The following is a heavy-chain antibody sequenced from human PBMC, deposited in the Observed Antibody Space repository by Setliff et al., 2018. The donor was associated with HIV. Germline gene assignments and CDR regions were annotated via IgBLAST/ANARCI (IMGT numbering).Heavy chain of an antibody. V-gene: IGHV3-30*02. CDR2: IRYDGSNK. J-gene: IGHJ4*02. CDR3: AKDGQGYCSGGSCYPDY. CDR1: GFIFSSYD. D-gene: IGHD2-15*01. Sequence: PGGSLRLSCAASGFIFSSYDMHWVRQAPGKGLEWVAFIRYDGSNKYYVDSVKGRFTISRDNSKNTMYLQMNSLRAEDTAVYYCAKDGQGYCSGGSCYPDYWCQGTLVTVSS.